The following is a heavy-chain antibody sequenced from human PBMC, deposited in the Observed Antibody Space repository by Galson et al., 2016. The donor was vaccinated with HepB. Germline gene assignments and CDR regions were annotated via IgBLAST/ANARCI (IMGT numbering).Heavy chain of an antibody. D-gene: IGHD3-22*01. Sequence: SVKVSCKASGGTLSSYPISWLRQAPGQGLEWMGRIVPIVGLENYAQKFQGRVTITADKSTNTAYMELNSLTSEDTAGYYCARPRASSDSSGFYFDPCGQGTLVTVSP. CDR1: GGTLSSYP. CDR2: IVPIVGLE. J-gene: IGHJ4*02. V-gene: IGHV1-69*02. CDR3: ARPRASSDSSGFYFDP.